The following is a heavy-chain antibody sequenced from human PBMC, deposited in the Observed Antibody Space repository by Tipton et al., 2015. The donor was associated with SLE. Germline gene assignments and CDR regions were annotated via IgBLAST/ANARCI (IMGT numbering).Heavy chain of an antibody. CDR3: ARALGYMDV. CDR2: IYYSGST. Sequence: TLSLTCTVSGGSISSYYWSWIRQPPGKGLEWIGYIYYSGSTNYNPSLKSRVTISVDTSKNQFSLKLSSVTAAGTAVYYCARALGYMDVWGKGTTVTVSS. D-gene: IGHD3-16*01. V-gene: IGHV4-59*01. CDR1: GGSISSYY. J-gene: IGHJ6*03.